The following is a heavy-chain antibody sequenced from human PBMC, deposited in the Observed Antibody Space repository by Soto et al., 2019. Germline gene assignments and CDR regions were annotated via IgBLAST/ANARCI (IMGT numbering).Heavy chain of an antibody. V-gene: IGHV3-30*18. Sequence: GGSLRLSCAASGFTFSSYGMHWVRQAPGKGLEWVAVISYDGSNKYYADSVKGRFTISRDNSKNTLYLQMNSLRAEDRACYYFANFFYYVPGSNSSNSYVMDVWGQGTRSPSP. CDR3: ANFFYYVPGSNSSNSYVMDV. CDR1: GFTFSSYG. D-gene: IGHD3-10*01. CDR2: ISYDGSNK. J-gene: IGHJ6*02.